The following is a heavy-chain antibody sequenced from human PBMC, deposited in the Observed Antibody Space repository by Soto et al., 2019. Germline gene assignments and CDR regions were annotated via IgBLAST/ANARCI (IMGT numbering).Heavy chain of an antibody. CDR2: VTHGGST. J-gene: IGHJ4*02. CDR1: GGSFSGYY. Sequence: PSETLSLTCAVYGGSFSGYYWSWLRQPPGKGLEWIGEVTHGGSTNYNPSLQSRVAISLEASKNQFSLKLSSVTVADTAAYYCASYCGWYYRTYFDYWGQGTLVTVSS. V-gene: IGHV4-34*01. D-gene: IGHD6-19*01. CDR3: ASYCGWYYRTYFDY.